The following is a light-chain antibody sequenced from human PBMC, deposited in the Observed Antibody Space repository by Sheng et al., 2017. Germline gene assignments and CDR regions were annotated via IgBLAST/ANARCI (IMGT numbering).Light chain of an antibody. V-gene: IGKV4-1*01. J-gene: IGKJ1*01. CDR3: QQYYSSPRT. CDR2: WAS. Sequence: DIVMTQSPESLAVSLGERATVNCTSSQTVLXRSNSKNYLAWYQHKPGQPPKLLLYWASTRESGVPDRFSGSGSLTDFSLTISSLRAEDVAVYYCQQYYSSPRTFGLGTKVEIK. CDR1: QTVLXRSNSKNY.